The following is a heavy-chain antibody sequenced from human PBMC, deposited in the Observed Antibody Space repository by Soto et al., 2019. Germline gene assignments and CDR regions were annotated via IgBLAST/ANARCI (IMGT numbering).Heavy chain of an antibody. V-gene: IGHV3-11*03. CDR3: SMGGMITFGGVIAPTNYFDY. CDR1: GFTFSDYY. CDR2: ISSSSSYT. J-gene: IGHJ4*02. D-gene: IGHD3-16*02. Sequence: GGSLRLSCAASGFTFSDYYMSWIRQAPGKGLEWVSYISSSSSYTNYADSVKGRFTITRDNAKNSLYLQMNSMRAEDTAVYYCSMGGMITFGGVIAPTNYFDYWGQGTLVTVSS.